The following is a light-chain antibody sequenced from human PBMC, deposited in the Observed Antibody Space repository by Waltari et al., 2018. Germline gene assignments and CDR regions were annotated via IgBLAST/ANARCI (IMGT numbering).Light chain of an antibody. CDR2: AAS. Sequence: LTQSPGTLSLSPGDRATLSCRASHNIGTYLVWYQQKPGQPPRRLMYAASRRATGVPDRFSGSGSGTDFSLTISRLEPEDFAVYYCQNHERLPATFGQGTRVEIK. CDR1: HNIGTY. CDR3: QNHERLPAT. V-gene: IGKV3-20*01. J-gene: IGKJ1*01.